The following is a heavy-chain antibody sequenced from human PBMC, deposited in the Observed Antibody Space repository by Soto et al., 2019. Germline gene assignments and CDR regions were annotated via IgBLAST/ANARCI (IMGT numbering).Heavy chain of an antibody. J-gene: IGHJ6*02. D-gene: IGHD2-21*02. CDR3: AKDLSVVTLYYYYGMDV. CDR2: ISYDGSNK. V-gene: IGHV3-30*18. CDR1: GFTFSSYG. Sequence: QVQLVESGGGVVQPGRSLRLSCAASGFTFSSYGMHWVRQAPGKGLEWVAVISYDGSNKYYADSVKGRFTISRDNSKNTLYLQMTSLRAEDTAVYYCAKDLSVVTLYYYYGMDVWGQGTTVTVSS.